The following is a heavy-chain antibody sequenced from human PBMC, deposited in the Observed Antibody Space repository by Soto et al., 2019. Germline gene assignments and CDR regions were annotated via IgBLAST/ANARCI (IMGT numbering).Heavy chain of an antibody. J-gene: IGHJ4*02. Sequence: QVQLQESGPGLVKPSQTLSLTCTVSGGSISSCGYYWIWIRQHPGKALELIGYIYYSGSTYYNPSLKSRVNISVDTSKNHFSRKMRFVTAADTAVYYCVAEYSGYAWGCWWGQGTLVTVSS. V-gene: IGHV4-31*03. CDR2: IYYSGST. CDR3: VAEYSGYAWGCW. D-gene: IGHD5-12*01. CDR1: GGSISSCGYY.